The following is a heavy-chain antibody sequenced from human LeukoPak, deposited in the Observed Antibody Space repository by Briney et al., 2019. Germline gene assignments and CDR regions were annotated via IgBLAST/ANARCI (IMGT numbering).Heavy chain of an antibody. D-gene: IGHD1-26*01. CDR1: GFTFSSYW. J-gene: IGHJ4*02. Sequence: PGGSLRLSCAASGFTFSSYWMSWVRQAPGKGLEWVANIKQDGSEKYYVDSVKGRFTVSRDNAKNTLYLQMGSLRAEDMAVYYCARAERYSGSYHQGHFDYWGQGTLVTVSS. V-gene: IGHV3-7*01. CDR2: IKQDGSEK. CDR3: ARAERYSGSYHQGHFDY.